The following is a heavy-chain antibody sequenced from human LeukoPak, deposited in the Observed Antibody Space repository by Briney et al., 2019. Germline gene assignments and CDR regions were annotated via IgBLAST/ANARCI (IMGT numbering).Heavy chain of an antibody. CDR2: ISSGSSHI. Sequence: GGSLRLSCAASGFTFSSYSMNWVRQAPGKGLEWVSSISSGSSHIYYADSVKGRFTISRDNAKNSLYLQMNSLRAEDTAVYYCAKVGDFWSGLGHDYWGQGTLVTVSS. CDR1: GFTFSSYS. D-gene: IGHD3-3*01. J-gene: IGHJ4*02. CDR3: AKVGDFWSGLGHDY. V-gene: IGHV3-21*01.